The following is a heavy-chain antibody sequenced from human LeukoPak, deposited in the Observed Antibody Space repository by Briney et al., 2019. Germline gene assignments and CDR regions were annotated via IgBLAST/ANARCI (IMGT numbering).Heavy chain of an antibody. D-gene: IGHD6-13*01. J-gene: IGHJ6*03. CDR3: SSSLYPGGRYYYMDV. V-gene: IGHV3-48*01. CDR1: GFTFSSYS. CDR2: ISSSSSTI. Sequence: PGGSLRLSCAASGFTFSSYSMNWVRQAPGKGLEWVSYISSSSSTIYYADSVKGRFTISRDNAKNSLYLQMNSLRAEDTAIYYCSSSLYPGGRYYYMDVWGRGTTVTISS.